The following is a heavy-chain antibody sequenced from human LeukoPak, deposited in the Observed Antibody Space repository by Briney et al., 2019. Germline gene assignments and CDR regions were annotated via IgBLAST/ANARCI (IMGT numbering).Heavy chain of an antibody. CDR2: IYSGGNT. D-gene: IGHD6-13*01. J-gene: IGHJ4*02. CDR1: GFTVSSNF. V-gene: IGHV3-66*01. Sequence: PGGSLRLSCAASGFTVSSNFMSWVRQAPGKGLQWVSVIYSGGNTYSADAVKGRFTISRDNSKNTLYLQMNSLRAEDTAVYFCARGRGTSWNLEWGQGTLVTVSS. CDR3: ARGRGTSWNLE.